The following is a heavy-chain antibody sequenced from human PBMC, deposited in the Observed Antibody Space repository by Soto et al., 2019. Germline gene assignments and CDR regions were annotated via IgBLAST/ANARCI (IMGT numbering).Heavy chain of an antibody. CDR2: INAVNGNT. Sequence: AAGKVSCKASVYTFTSDAMHWVRQAPGQRLELVGWINAVNGNTXXSQNFQGRVXITRDTSASTAXMELSXLRAEDTAVYYCARGLGLYYFDYWCQGTLVTVSS. CDR1: VYTFTSDA. J-gene: IGHJ4*02. V-gene: IGHV1-3*01. D-gene: IGHD1-26*01. CDR3: ARGLGLYYFDY.